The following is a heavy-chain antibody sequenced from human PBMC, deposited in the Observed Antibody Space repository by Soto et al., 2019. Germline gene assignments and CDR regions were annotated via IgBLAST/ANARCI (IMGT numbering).Heavy chain of an antibody. D-gene: IGHD5-12*01. J-gene: IGHJ3*02. CDR2: IYWDDDK. CDR1: GFSLSRSGVG. Sequence: QITLKESGPPLVKPTQTLTLTCTISGFSLSRSGVGVGWIRQPPGKAPEWLALIYWDDDKRYSPSLNRRLTITKATSKDQVVLTMTNVDPVDTATYYCAHRSGYVRAFDIWGQGTMVTVSS. V-gene: IGHV2-5*02. CDR3: AHRSGYVRAFDI.